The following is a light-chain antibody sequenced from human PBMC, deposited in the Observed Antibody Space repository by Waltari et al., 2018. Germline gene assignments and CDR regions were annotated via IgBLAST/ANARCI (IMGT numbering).Light chain of an antibody. CDR1: SSNIGSNY. J-gene: IGLJ2*01. CDR2: RDN. CDR3: SAWDDTLGGVL. V-gene: IGLV1-47*01. Sequence: QSVLTQPPSASATPGHRVTLPFSGSSSNIGSNYVYWYQQLPGTAPQLLIYRDNQRPSGVPDRFSGSKSGTSASLAISGLRSEDEADYFCSAWDDTLGGVLFGGGTKLTVL.